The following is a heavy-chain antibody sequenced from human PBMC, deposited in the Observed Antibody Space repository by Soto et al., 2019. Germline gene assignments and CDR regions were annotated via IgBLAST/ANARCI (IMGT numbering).Heavy chain of an antibody. V-gene: IGHV4-39*01. D-gene: IGHD6-19*01. CDR3: ASHLEAVAAARAY. CDR2: IHYSGTT. Sequence: LSLTCRVSGDSLSDTIYYWGWVRQSPGKGLEWIGSIHYSGTTHFHPSLKTPVSISVDPSKYAFSLRLRSVTAADTAVYFCASHLEAVAAARAYWGQRLPATVTS. J-gene: IGHJ4*02. CDR1: GDSLSDTIYY.